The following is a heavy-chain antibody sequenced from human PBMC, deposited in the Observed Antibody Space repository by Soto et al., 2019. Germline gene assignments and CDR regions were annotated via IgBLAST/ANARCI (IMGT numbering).Heavy chain of an antibody. CDR2: IIPASGDT. CDR1: GYTFTGYY. Sequence: ASVKVSCKASGYTFTGYYMHWVRQAPGQGLEYMGRIIPASGDTNYAQNFQGRVTMTRDTSISTAYMELSRLTSDDTAVYYCARLSEDTASWGQGTLLTVSS. J-gene: IGHJ5*02. V-gene: IGHV1-2*06. D-gene: IGHD5-18*01. CDR3: ARLSEDTAS.